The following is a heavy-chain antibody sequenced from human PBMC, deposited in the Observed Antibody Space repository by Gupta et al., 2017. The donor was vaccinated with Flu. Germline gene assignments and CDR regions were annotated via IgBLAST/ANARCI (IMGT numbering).Heavy chain of an antibody. CDR1: GFTFSSYS. V-gene: IGHV3-21*01. CDR2: ISSSSSYI. CDR3: ARVGYYDSSGWFWEFDAFDI. D-gene: IGHD3-22*01. Sequence: EVQLVESGGGLVKPGGSLRLSCAASGFTFSSYSMNWVRQAPGKGLEWVSSISSSSSYIYYADAVKGRFTISRDNAKNSLYLQMNSLRAEDTAVYYCARVGYYDSSGWFWEFDAFDIWGQGTMVTVSS. J-gene: IGHJ3*02.